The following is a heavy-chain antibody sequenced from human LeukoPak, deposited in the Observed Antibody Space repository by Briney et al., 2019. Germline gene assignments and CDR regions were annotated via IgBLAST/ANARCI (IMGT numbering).Heavy chain of an antibody. CDR2: IYTSGST. CDR3: ARAILKKSGTNWFDP. D-gene: IGHD3-3*01. V-gene: IGHV4-4*07. Sequence: SETLSLTCTVSGGSISSYYWSWIRQPAGKGLEWIGRIYTSGSTNYNPSLKSRVTMSVDTSKNQFSLKLSPVTAADTAVYYCARAILKKSGTNWFDPWGQGTLVTVSS. J-gene: IGHJ5*02. CDR1: GGSISSYY.